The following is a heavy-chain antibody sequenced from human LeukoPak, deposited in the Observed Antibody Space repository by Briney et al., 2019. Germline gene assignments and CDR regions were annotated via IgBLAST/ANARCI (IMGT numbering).Heavy chain of an antibody. CDR1: GGSFSGYY. CDR3: ARGGAPKWLRFRDYFDY. V-gene: IGHV4-34*01. CDR2: INHSGST. D-gene: IGHD5-12*01. J-gene: IGHJ4*02. Sequence: PSETLSLTCAVYGGSFSGYYWSWIRQPPGKGLEWIGEINHSGSTNYNPSLKSRVTISVDTSKNQFSLKLSSVTAADTAVYYCARGGAPKWLRFRDYFDYWGQETLVTVSS.